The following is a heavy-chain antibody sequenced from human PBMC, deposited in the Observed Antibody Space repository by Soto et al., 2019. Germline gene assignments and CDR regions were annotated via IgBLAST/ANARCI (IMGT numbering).Heavy chain of an antibody. Sequence: ASVKVSCKACGYTFTSYGISWVRQAPGQGLEWMGWISAYNGNTNYAQKLQGRVTMTTDTSTSTAYMELRSLRSDDTAVYYCARGYANLAVADGMDVWGQGTTVTVSS. CDR1: GYTFTSYG. V-gene: IGHV1-18*01. D-gene: IGHD6-19*01. CDR2: ISAYNGNT. CDR3: ARGYANLAVADGMDV. J-gene: IGHJ6*02.